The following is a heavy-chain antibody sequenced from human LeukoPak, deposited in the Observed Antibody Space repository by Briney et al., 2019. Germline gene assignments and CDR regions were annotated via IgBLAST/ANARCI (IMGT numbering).Heavy chain of an antibody. V-gene: IGHV1-2*02. J-gene: IGHJ1*01. CDR2: INPNSGGT. Sequence: ASVKVSCEASRYTFTTYYMHWVRQAPGQGLEWMGWINPNSGGTNYAQKLQGRVTMTTDTSTSTAYMELRSLRSDDTAVYYCARDRGLVDYGLFQHWGQGTLVTVSS. CDR3: ARDRGLVDYGLFQH. CDR1: RYTFTTYY. D-gene: IGHD4/OR15-4a*01.